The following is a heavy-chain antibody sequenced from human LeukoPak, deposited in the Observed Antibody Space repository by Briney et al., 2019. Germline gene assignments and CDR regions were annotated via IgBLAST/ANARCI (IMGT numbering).Heavy chain of an antibody. CDR1: GFTFCNYV. CDR3: AKGRWGSTGVYFDY. V-gene: IGHV3-23*01. D-gene: IGHD3-16*01. Sequence: PGGSLRLSCAASGFTFCNYVMNWVRQAPGQGLVWVSSISGSGGTTYDADSVKGRFTISRDNTKNTLYLQMNSRRAQATAVCYCAKGRWGSTGVYFDYWGQGTPVTVSS. J-gene: IGHJ4*02. CDR2: ISGSGGTT.